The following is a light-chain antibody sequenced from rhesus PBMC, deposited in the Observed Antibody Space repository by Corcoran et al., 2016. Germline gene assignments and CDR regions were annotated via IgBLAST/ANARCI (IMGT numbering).Light chain of an antibody. CDR3: QQDYSWPLT. CDR1: QSVSNS. CDR2: GAS. V-gene: IGKV3-42*01. J-gene: IGKJ4*01. Sequence: EIVMTQSPGTLSLSPGERATLSCRSSQSVSNSLAWYQQKPGQAPKLHIYGASSRATGIPDRFRGSGSGTEFTLTISSLGPEDVGVYYCQQDYSWPLTFGGGTKVELK.